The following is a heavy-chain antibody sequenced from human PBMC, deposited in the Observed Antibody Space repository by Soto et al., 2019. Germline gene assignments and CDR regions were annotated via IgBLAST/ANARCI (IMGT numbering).Heavy chain of an antibody. D-gene: IGHD6-19*01. CDR2: IIPIFGTA. CDR1: GGTFSSYA. J-gene: IGHJ3*02. V-gene: IGHV1-69*06. CDR3: AGSSGWYPNDPFDI. Sequence: QVQLVQSGAEVKKPGSSVKVSCKASGGTFSSYAISWVRQAPGQGLEWMGGIIPIFGTANYAQKFQGRVPITADKSTSKADMELSSLRSEDTAVYYCAGSSGWYPNDPFDIWGQGTMVTVSS.